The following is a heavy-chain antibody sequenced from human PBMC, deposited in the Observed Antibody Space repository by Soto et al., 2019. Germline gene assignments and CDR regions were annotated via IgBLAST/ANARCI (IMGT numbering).Heavy chain of an antibody. CDR2: ISGSSSYI. CDR3: ARIVYYDSSGYQY. Sequence: GGSLRLSCAASGFTFSSYNMNWVRQAPGKGLEWVSSISGSSSYIYYADSVKGRFTISRDNAKNSLYLQMNSLRAEDTAVYYCARIVYYDSSGYQYWGQGTLVTVSS. V-gene: IGHV3-21*01. CDR1: GFTFSSYN. D-gene: IGHD3-22*01. J-gene: IGHJ4*02.